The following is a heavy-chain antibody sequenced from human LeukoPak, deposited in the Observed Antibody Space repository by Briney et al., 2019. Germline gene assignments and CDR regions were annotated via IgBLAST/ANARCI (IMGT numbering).Heavy chain of an antibody. Sequence: GGSLRLTCAASGFTVSSNYMSWVRQAPGKGLEWASVIYSGGSTYYADSVKGRFTISRDNSKNTLYLQMNSLRAEDTAVYYCARGKGYSSSSPFDYWGQGTLVTVSS. CDR1: GFTVSSNY. J-gene: IGHJ4*02. CDR3: ARGKGYSSSSPFDY. V-gene: IGHV3-53*01. CDR2: IYSGGST. D-gene: IGHD6-6*01.